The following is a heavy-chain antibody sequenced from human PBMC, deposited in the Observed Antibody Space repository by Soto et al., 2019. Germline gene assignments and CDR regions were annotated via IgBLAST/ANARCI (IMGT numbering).Heavy chain of an antibody. CDR1: GFTFSSYA. D-gene: IGHD3-10*01. V-gene: IGHV3-30-3*01. CDR2: ISYDGSNK. J-gene: IGHJ5*02. CDR3: ARDNSVQGWFDR. Sequence: QVQLVESGGGVVQPGRSLRLSCAASGFTFSSYAMHWVRQAPGKGLEWVAVISYDGSNKYYADSVKGRFTISRDNSKNTLYLQMNSLRAEDTAVYYCARDNSVQGWFDRWGQGTLVTVSS.